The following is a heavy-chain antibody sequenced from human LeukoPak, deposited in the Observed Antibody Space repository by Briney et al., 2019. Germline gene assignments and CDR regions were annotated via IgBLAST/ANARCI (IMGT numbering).Heavy chain of an antibody. J-gene: IGHJ4*02. V-gene: IGHV4-39*01. Sequence: SETLSLTCTVSGGSFSSSNYYWGWIRQPPGKGLEWIGSIYYGGSTFYNPSLKSRLTISVDTSKNQFSLKLTSVTAADTAVYYCATLVGATVSFDYWGQGSLVTVSS. CDR3: ATLVGATVSFDY. CDR2: IYYGGST. CDR1: GGSFSSSNYY. D-gene: IGHD1-26*01.